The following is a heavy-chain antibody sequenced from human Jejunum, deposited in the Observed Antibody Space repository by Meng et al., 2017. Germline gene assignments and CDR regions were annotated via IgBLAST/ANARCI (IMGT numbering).Heavy chain of an antibody. J-gene: IGHJ4*02. D-gene: IGHD3-22*01. Sequence: LLQSGSELKEPGASVEVSLKASGYTFTSSAIKWLRQAPGQGPEWMGLINTNNGNPTYAQGFTGRFVFSLDTSVSTAYVQISSLKVEDTAMYYCARDNYDTASRFDYWGQGTLVTVSS. CDR1: GYTFTSSA. V-gene: IGHV7-4-1*02. CDR2: INTNNGNP. CDR3: ARDNYDTASRFDY.